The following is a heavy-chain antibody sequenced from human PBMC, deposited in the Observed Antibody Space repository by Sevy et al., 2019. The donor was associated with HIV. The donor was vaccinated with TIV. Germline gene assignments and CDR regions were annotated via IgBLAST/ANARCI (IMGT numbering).Heavy chain of an antibody. CDR3: AGGFGRGTTGGGRDYGMDV. CDR1: GFIFSTYN. CDR2: ISHSSTYI. J-gene: IGHJ6*02. D-gene: IGHD1-7*01. Sequence: GGSLRLSCAASGFIFSTYNMNWVRQAPGKGLEWVSSISHSSTYIYYTDSLKGRFTVSRDNAKNSLYLQMNSLRAEDTAIYYCAGGFGRGTTGGGRDYGMDVWGQGTTVTVSS. V-gene: IGHV3-21*01.